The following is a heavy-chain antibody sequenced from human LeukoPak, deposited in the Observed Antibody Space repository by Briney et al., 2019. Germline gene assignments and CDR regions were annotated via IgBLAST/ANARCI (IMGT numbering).Heavy chain of an antibody. D-gene: IGHD3-10*01. J-gene: IGHJ3*02. CDR3: ARDDSGYYGSGSYGAFDI. CDR1: GGSISSSSYY. Sequence: SETLSLTCTVSGGSISSSSYYWGWIRQPPGKGLEWIGSIYYSGSTYYNPSLKSRVTISVDTSKNQFSLKLSSVTAADTAVYYCARDDSGYYGSGSYGAFDIWGQGTMVTVSS. V-gene: IGHV4-39*07. CDR2: IYYSGST.